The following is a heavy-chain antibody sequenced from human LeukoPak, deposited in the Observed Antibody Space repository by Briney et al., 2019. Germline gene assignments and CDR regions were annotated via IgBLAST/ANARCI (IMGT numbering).Heavy chain of an antibody. V-gene: IGHV3-30*02. Sequence: GGSLRLSCAASGFTFSSYGMHWVRQAPGKGLEWVAFIRYDGSNKYYADSVKGRFTISRDNAKNSLYLQMNSLRAEDTAVYYCARLRITMIVVTMGGYYFDYWGQGTLVTVSS. CDR3: ARLRITMIVVTMGGYYFDY. J-gene: IGHJ4*02. D-gene: IGHD3-22*01. CDR1: GFTFSSYG. CDR2: IRYDGSNK.